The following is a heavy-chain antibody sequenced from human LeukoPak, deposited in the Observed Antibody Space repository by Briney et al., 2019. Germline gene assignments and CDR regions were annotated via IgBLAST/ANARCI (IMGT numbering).Heavy chain of an antibody. CDR2: LYSGSDT. J-gene: IGHJ2*01. Sequence: GGSLILSCAASGFTVGSKYMNWVRQAPGKGLEWVSILYSGSDTYYSDSVKGRFTISRDDTKNTLSLQMNSLRAEDTAVYYCARVGDHYHWYFDLWGRGTLVTVSS. CDR3: ARVGDHYHWYFDL. V-gene: IGHV3-53*01. CDR1: GFTVGSKY. D-gene: IGHD3-10*01.